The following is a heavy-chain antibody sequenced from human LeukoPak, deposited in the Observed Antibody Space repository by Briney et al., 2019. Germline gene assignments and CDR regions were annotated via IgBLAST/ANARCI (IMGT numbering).Heavy chain of an antibody. D-gene: IGHD5-18*01. V-gene: IGHV3-74*03. CDR2: INGDGSDT. CDR3: ARWDKGMAAFDL. Sequence: PGGSLRLSCAASEFNVSNYWMHWIRQAPGTGPMWVSRINGDGSDTKYADSVKGRLTISRDNAKNTLYLHMNSLRAEDTALYWCARWDKGMAAFDLWGQGTLVTVSS. J-gene: IGHJ4*02. CDR1: EFNVSNYW.